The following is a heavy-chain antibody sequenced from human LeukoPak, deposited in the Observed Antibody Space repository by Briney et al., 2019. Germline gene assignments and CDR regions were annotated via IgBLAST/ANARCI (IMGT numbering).Heavy chain of an antibody. V-gene: IGHV4-39*07. CDR1: GGSISSSSYY. Sequence: SETLSLTCTVSGGSISSSSYYWGWIRQPPGKGLEWIGSIHYSGSTNYNPSLKSRVTISVDTSKNQFSLKLSSVSAADTAVYYCARDGGTDMAFYYDYWGQGTLVTVSS. J-gene: IGHJ4*02. CDR2: IHYSGST. D-gene: IGHD5-18*01. CDR3: ARDGGTDMAFYYDY.